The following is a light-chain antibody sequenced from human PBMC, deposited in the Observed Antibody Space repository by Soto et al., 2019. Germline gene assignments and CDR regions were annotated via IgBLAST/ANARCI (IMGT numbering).Light chain of an antibody. CDR3: QQYHLWPLT. J-gene: IGKJ4*01. CDR1: QSINTN. V-gene: IGKV3-15*01. CDR2: GAS. Sequence: EIVLTQSPATLSLSPGDRATLSCRASQSINTNLAWYQQKPDQAPRLLMYGASTGATGIPARFSGSGSGTEFTLTISSLQSEDFAAYFCQQYHLWPLTFGGGTKVEIK.